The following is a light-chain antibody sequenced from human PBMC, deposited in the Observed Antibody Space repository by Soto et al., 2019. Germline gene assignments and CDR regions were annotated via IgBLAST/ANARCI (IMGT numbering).Light chain of an antibody. CDR3: SSYTSSSTLGYV. CDR2: DVS. J-gene: IGLJ1*01. Sequence: QSVLTQPASVSGSPGQSITISCTGTSSDVGGYNYVSWYQQHPGKAPKLMIYDVSNRPSGVSNRSSGSKSGNTASLTISGLQAEDEADYYCSSYTSSSTLGYVFGTGTKVTVL. V-gene: IGLV2-14*01. CDR1: SSDVGGYNY.